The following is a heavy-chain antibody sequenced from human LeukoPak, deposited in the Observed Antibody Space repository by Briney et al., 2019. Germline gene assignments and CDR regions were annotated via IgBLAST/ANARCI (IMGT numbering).Heavy chain of an antibody. CDR2: ISGSGGST. CDR1: GFTFSSHS. Sequence: GGSLRLSCAASGFTFSSHSMNWVRQAPGKGLEWVSAISGSGGSTYYADSVKGRFTISRDNSKNTLYLQMNSLRAEDTAVYYCAKINYYDSSGYFRTSLFGAFDIWGQGTMVTVSS. V-gene: IGHV3-23*01. CDR3: AKINYYDSSGYFRTSLFGAFDI. J-gene: IGHJ3*02. D-gene: IGHD3-22*01.